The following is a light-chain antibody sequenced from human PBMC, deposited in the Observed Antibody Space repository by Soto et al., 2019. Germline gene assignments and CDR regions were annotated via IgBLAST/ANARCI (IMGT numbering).Light chain of an antibody. CDR3: QQRRNWPPGIT. CDR1: QSVGSS. J-gene: IGKJ5*01. Sequence: EIVLTQSPATLSLSPGERATLSCRASQSVGSSLAWYQQKPGQAPRLLIYDASNRATGIPARFSGSGSGTDFTLTISSLEPEDFAVYYCQQRRNWPPGITFG. V-gene: IGKV3-11*01. CDR2: DAS.